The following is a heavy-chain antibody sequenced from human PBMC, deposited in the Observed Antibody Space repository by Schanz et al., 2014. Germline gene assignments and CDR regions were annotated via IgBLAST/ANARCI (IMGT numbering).Heavy chain of an antibody. CDR3: ARGNTIFGVVILGWLDP. J-gene: IGHJ5*02. V-gene: IGHV1-18*01. Sequence: QVHLVQSGAEVKKPGASVKVSCKASGYNITSNDVTWVRQATGQGLEWMGWISAYNGNTNYAQKVQGRVTMTTDTSTGTVYMELSSLRSEDTAIYYCARGNTIFGVVILGWLDPWGQGTLVTVSS. CDR2: ISAYNGNT. CDR1: GYNITSND. D-gene: IGHD3-3*01.